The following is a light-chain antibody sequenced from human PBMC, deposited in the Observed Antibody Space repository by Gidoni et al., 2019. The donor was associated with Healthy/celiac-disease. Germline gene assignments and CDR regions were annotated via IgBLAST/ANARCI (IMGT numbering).Light chain of an antibody. Sequence: DIQMTQSPSSVSASVGDSVTITCRASQGISIWLAWYQQKPGKAPKLLIYAASSLQSGVPSRFSGSGSGTDFTLTSSSLQPEDFATYYCQQANSFSLTFGGGTKVEIK. CDR3: QQANSFSLT. CDR1: QGISIW. V-gene: IGKV1-12*01. CDR2: AAS. J-gene: IGKJ4*01.